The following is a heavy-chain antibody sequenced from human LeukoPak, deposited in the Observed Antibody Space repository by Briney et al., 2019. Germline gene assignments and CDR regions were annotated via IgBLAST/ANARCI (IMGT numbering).Heavy chain of an antibody. V-gene: IGHV4-34*01. CDR3: AREDSITIFGVVIIHNWFDP. CDR2: INHSGST. Sequence: PSETLSLTFAVYGGSFSGYYWSWIRQPPGKGLEWIGEINHSGSTNYNPSLKSRVTISVDTSKNQCSLKLSSVTAADTAVYYCAREDSITIFGVVIIHNWFDPWGQGTLVTVSS. CDR1: GGSFSGYY. D-gene: IGHD3-3*01. J-gene: IGHJ5*02.